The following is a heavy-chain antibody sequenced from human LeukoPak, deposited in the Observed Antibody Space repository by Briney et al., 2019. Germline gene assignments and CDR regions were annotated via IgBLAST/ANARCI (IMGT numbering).Heavy chain of an antibody. D-gene: IGHD3-10*01. V-gene: IGHV3-30*18. J-gene: IGHJ6*02. CDR1: GFTFSSYG. CDR2: TSYDGSNK. CDR3: AKDLEVRGVYGMDV. Sequence: TGGSLRLSCAASGFTFSSYGIHWVRQAPGKGLEWVAVTSYDGSNKYHADSVKGRFTISRDNSKNTLYLQMNSLRVEDTAVYYCAKDLEVRGVYGMDVWGQGTTVTVSS.